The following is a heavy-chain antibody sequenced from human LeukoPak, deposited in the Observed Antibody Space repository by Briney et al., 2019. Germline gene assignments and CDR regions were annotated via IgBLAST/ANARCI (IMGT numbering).Heavy chain of an antibody. Sequence: SETLSLTCTVSGGSISSSSYYWGWIRQPPGKGLARPARLSSSGSTYYNPSLKSRVTISVDTSKNQFSLKLSSVTAADTAVYYCARIKYYDYVWGSYRSYYFDYWGQGTLVTVSS. V-gene: IGHV4-39*01. J-gene: IGHJ4*02. CDR2: LSSSGST. D-gene: IGHD3-16*02. CDR1: GGSISSSSYY. CDR3: ARIKYYDYVWGSYRSYYFDY.